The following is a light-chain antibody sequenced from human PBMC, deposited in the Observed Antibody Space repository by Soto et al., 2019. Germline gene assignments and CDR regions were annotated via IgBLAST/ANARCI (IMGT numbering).Light chain of an antibody. Sequence: QSVLTQPPSVSVAPGQKVTISCSGSSSNIGNNYVSWYQQLPGTAPKLLIYDNNKRPSGIPDRFSGSKSGTSGTLDITGLQTGDEADYYCATWDGSLPAEVFGGGTKL. CDR3: ATWDGSLPAEV. J-gene: IGLJ2*01. CDR1: SSNIGNNY. V-gene: IGLV1-51*01. CDR2: DNN.